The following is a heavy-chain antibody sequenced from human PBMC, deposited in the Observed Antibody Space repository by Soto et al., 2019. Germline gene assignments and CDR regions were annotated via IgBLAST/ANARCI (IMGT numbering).Heavy chain of an antibody. CDR2: ISGSGVST. Sequence: EVQLLESGGGLVQPGGSLRLSCAASGFTFSSYAMSWVRQAPGKGLEWVSAISGSGVSTYYADYVKVRFTISRDNSKNTLYLQMNSLRAEDTAVYYCSKGRCMPTVTACDYWGQGTLVTVSS. CDR1: GFTFSSYA. D-gene: IGHD4-17*01. V-gene: IGHV3-23*01. J-gene: IGHJ4*02. CDR3: SKGRCMPTVTACDY.